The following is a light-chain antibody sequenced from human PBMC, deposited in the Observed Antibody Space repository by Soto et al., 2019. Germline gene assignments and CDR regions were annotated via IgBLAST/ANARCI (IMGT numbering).Light chain of an antibody. J-gene: IGKJ1*01. V-gene: IGKV3D-15*01. Sequence: VLTESPGTLPLSPEESGTVSCMASQSVSSNFLAWYQQKRGQAPRLLFYGASSRASGIPARFSGSGSGTEFTLTISSLQSEDFATYYCQQYNSWPRTFGQGTKVDIK. CDR1: QSVSSN. CDR3: QQYNSWPRT. CDR2: GAS.